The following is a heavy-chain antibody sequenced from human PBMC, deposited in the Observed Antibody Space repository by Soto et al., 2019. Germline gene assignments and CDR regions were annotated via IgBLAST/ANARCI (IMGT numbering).Heavy chain of an antibody. CDR2: IYHTGKT. CDR3: ARDGSSTANWIDP. Sequence: QVQLQESGPGLVKPSQTLSLTCTVSGDPLSLGGFYWTWIRQHPGKGLEWMGYIYHTGKTYYNPSLESRLSMSVDMSKNQISLNLSFVTAADTAVYYCARDGSSTANWIDPWGQGILVTVSS. V-gene: IGHV4-31*03. D-gene: IGHD2-2*01. CDR1: GDPLSLGGFY. J-gene: IGHJ5*02.